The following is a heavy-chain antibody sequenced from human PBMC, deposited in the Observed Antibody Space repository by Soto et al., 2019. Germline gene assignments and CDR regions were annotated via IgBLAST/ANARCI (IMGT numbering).Heavy chain of an antibody. V-gene: IGHV3-74*01. CDR1: GFTFSNYF. CDR3: ARTYVPGIAVFDP. CDR2: MSGDGKTI. D-gene: IGHD1-1*01. Sequence: GGSLRLSCAASGFTFSNYFMHWVRQVPGEGLVWVSRMSGDGKTISYADSVKGRFTISRDNAKNTLYLQMNSLRVEDTAVYYCARTYVPGIAVFDPWGQGTLVTVSS. J-gene: IGHJ5*02.